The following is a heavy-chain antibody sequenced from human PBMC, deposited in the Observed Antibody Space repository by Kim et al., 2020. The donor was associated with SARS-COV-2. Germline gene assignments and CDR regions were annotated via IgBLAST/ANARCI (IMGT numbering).Heavy chain of an antibody. J-gene: IGHJ5*02. CDR2: IKQDGTAK. V-gene: IGHV3-7*03. CDR3: AREWDS. D-gene: IGHD1-26*01. CDR1: ENKYRNNW. Sequence: GGSLRLSCKASENKYRNNWMTWVRQAPGKGLEWVANIKQDGTAKNYADSVKGRFTISRDNTKNSLYLQMNSLRAEDTAVYYCAREWDSWGQGTLVTVSS.